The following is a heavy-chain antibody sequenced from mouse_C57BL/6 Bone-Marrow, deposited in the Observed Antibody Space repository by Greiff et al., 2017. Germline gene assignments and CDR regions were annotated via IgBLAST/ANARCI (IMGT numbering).Heavy chain of an antibody. CDR1: GFTFSDFY. D-gene: IGHD1-1*01. V-gene: IGHV7-1*01. Sequence: EVQGVESGGGLVQSGRSLRLSCATSGFTFSDFYMEWVRQAPGKGLEWIAASRNKANDYTTEYSASVKGRFIVSRDTSQSILYLQMNALRAEDTAIYYCARHYGYWYFDVWGTGTTVTVSS. CDR3: ARHYGYWYFDV. CDR2: SRNKANDYTT. J-gene: IGHJ1*03.